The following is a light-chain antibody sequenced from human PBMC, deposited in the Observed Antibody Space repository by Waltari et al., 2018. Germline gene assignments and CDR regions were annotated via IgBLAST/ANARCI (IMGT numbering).Light chain of an antibody. CDR1: PSVLYSSNNKNY. Sequence: DIVMTQSPDSLAVSLGERATINCKSSPSVLYSSNNKNYLAWYQQKPGQPPKLLIYWASTRESGVPDRFSGSGSGTDFTLTISSLQAEDVAVYYCQQYYSYGTFGQGTKVEIK. J-gene: IGKJ1*01. V-gene: IGKV4-1*01. CDR2: WAS. CDR3: QQYYSYGT.